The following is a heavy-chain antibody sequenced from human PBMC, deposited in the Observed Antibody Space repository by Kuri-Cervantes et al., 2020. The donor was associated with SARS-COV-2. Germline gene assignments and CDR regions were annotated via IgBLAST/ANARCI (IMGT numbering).Heavy chain of an antibody. CDR1: GFTFSSYG. CDR3: AKEYGDRGSFDY. V-gene: IGHV3-30*02. D-gene: IGHD4-17*01. Sequence: GESLKISCAASGFTFSSYGMHWVRQAPGKGLEWVAVIWYDGSNKYYADSVKGRFTISRDNSKNTLYLQMNSLRAEDTAVYYCAKEYGDRGSFDYWGQGTLVTVSS. CDR2: IWYDGSNK. J-gene: IGHJ4*02.